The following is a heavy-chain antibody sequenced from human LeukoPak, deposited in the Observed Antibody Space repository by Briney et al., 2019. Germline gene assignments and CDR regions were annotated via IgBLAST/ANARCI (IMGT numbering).Heavy chain of an antibody. CDR3: ARDQWQLRGSGWFDP. D-gene: IGHD1-26*01. J-gene: IGHJ5*02. CDR1: VYTFTTYY. Sequence: ASVKVSCKASVYTFTTYYLHWVPQAPGQGLEWMGLINPSDGSTNYARKFQGRVTMTRDTSTTTVYMELSSLRSDDTAMYYCARDQWQLRGSGWFDPWGQGTLVTVSS. V-gene: IGHV1-46*01. CDR2: INPSDGST.